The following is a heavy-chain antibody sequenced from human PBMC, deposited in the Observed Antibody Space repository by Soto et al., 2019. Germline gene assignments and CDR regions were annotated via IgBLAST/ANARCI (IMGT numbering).Heavy chain of an antibody. CDR1: GFTFSSYA. CDR3: ARDIFPAAMGQQASFDY. D-gene: IGHD5-18*01. CDR2: ISYDGSNK. J-gene: IGHJ4*02. V-gene: IGHV3-30-3*01. Sequence: GGSLRLSCAASGFTFSSYAMHWVRQAPGKGLEWVAVISYDGSNKYYADSVKGRFTISRDNSKNTLYLQMNSLKAEDTAVYYCARDIFPAAMGQQASFDYWGQGTLVTVSS.